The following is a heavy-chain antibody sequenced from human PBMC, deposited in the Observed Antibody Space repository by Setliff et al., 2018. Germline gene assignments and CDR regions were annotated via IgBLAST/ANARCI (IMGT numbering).Heavy chain of an antibody. CDR3: ARDVSDRGWRTFDY. V-gene: IGHV3-74*01. Sequence: GESLKISCAASGFTFRGFYMHWVRQAPGKGLVWVSRVDHDGTSTVYADSVRGRFTISRDNAKNTMYLHMSSLRAEDTAVYYCARDVSDRGWRTFDYWGQGILVTVSS. CDR2: VDHDGTST. J-gene: IGHJ4*02. CDR1: GFTFRGFY. D-gene: IGHD6-19*01.